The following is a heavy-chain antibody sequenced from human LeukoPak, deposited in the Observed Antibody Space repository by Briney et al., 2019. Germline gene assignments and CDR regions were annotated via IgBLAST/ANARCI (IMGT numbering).Heavy chain of an antibody. V-gene: IGHV4-39*01. J-gene: IGHJ4*02. Sequence: SETLSLTCTVSGGSVSSGSYYWSWIRQPPGKGLEWLGSMYYSGSPYHNPSLKSRVTISVDTSKNQFSLKLSSVTAADTAMYYCARLLYDRSGYYYFDCWGQGTLVTVSS. CDR2: MYYSGSP. CDR3: ARLLYDRSGYYYFDC. CDR1: GGSVSSGSYY. D-gene: IGHD3-22*01.